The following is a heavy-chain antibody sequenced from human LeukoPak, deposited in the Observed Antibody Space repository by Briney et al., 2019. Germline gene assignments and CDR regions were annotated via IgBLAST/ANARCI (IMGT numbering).Heavy chain of an antibody. CDR3: ARHSGSGWQALGY. CDR2: TSYNGNT. Sequence: ASVKVSCKASGYTFSNYGISWVRQAPGLGLEWMGWTSYNGNTNYAQKFQDRVTMTTDTSTTTAYMELRSLESDDTAVYYCARHSGSGWQALGYWGQGTLVTVSP. CDR1: GYTFSNYG. V-gene: IGHV1-18*04. D-gene: IGHD6-19*01. J-gene: IGHJ4*02.